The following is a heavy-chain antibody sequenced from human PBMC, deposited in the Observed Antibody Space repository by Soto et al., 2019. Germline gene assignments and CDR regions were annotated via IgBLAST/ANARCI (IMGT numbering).Heavy chain of an antibody. D-gene: IGHD1-26*01. CDR1: GFTFSSYA. CDR3: AKDLVGATYYYYYGMDV. CDR2: ISGSGGST. J-gene: IGHJ6*02. V-gene: IGHV3-23*01. Sequence: GGSLRLSCAASGFTFSSYAMHWVRQAPGKGLEWVSAISGSGGSTYYADSVKGRFTISRDNSKNTLYLQMNSLRAEDTAVYYCAKDLVGATYYYYYGMDVWGQGTTVTVSS.